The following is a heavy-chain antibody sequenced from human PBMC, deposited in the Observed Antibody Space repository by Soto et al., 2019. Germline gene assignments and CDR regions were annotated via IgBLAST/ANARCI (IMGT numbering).Heavy chain of an antibody. CDR3: ARGEQYSGRIFDY. J-gene: IGHJ4*01. CDR1: GDSVSSNSAG. V-gene: IGHV6-1*01. D-gene: IGHD1-26*01. Sequence: SQTLSLTCAITGDSVSSNSAGWSWVRQSPSRGLEWLGRTYYRSKWYYEYAVSVRGRLTINPATSKNQSPLQLNSVTPEDTAVYFCARGEQYSGRIFDYWGQGTLVTVSS. CDR2: TYYRSKWYY.